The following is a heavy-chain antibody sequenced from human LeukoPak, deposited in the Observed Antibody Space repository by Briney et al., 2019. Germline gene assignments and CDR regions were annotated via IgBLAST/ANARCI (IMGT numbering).Heavy chain of an antibody. Sequence: PGGSLRLSCAASGFTFSSYWMSWVRQAPGKGLEWVANIKQDGSEKYYVDSVKSRFTISRDNAKNSLYLQMNSLRAEDTAVYYCASLIAGITMVRGGIGDAFDIWGQGTMVTVSS. D-gene: IGHD3-10*01. CDR1: GFTFSSYW. V-gene: IGHV3-7*01. J-gene: IGHJ3*02. CDR3: ASLIAGITMVRGGIGDAFDI. CDR2: IKQDGSEK.